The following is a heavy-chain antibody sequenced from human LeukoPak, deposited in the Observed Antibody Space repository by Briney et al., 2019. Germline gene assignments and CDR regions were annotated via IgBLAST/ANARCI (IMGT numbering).Heavy chain of an antibody. D-gene: IGHD3-22*01. CDR3: ARLPLGGYYDSRPFDY. V-gene: IGHV4-59*12. CDR2: VFDGGGT. CDR1: GGSISNYW. J-gene: IGHJ4*02. Sequence: PSETLSLTCTVSGGSISNYWWSWIRQPPGKGLEWIGYVFDGGGTNYNPSLKSRVTISVDTSKNQFSLKLSSVTAADTAVYYCARLPLGGYYDSRPFDYWGQGTLVTVSS.